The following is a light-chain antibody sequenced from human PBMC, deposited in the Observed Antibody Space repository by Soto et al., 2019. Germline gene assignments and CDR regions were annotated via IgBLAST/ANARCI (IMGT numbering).Light chain of an antibody. CDR3: QQYAGSPRT. V-gene: IGKV3-20*01. CDR1: QSVSSSS. J-gene: IGKJ1*01. Sequence: EIVLTQSPGTLSLSPGERATTSCRASQSVSSSSLAWYKQKPGQAPRLIISDASNRAADIPDRVSGSGSGTEFTLTINRLEPEDFEVYYCQQYAGSPRTFGQGTKVDIK. CDR2: DAS.